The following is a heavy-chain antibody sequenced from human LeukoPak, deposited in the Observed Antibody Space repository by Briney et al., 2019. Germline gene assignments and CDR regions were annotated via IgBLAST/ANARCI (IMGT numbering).Heavy chain of an antibody. CDR3: ARYGVFGTFGYFYLDF. V-gene: IGHV4-31*03. Sequence: SQTLSLTCTVSGGSISSRGYYWSWIRQHPRKGLEWIGYIFYSGATHYNPSLKSRVAITLDTSENQFSLELTSVTAADTAVYYCARYGVFGTFGYFYLDFWGKGTTVTVSS. D-gene: IGHD3-10*01. J-gene: IGHJ6*03. CDR2: IFYSGAT. CDR1: GGSISSRGYY.